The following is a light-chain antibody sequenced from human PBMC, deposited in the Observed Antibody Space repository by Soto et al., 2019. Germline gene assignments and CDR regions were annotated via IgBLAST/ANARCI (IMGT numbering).Light chain of an antibody. CDR3: QQRTKWPLT. V-gene: IGKV3-11*01. Sequence: LTQSPHTLSLSPGERATLSCRASQGVDIYLAWYQQKPGQAPSLLIYDASKRASGVPGRFIGSGSGTDFTLTISSLEPEDFAVYFCQQRTKWPLTFGGGTKLEIK. CDR1: QGVDIY. J-gene: IGKJ4*01. CDR2: DAS.